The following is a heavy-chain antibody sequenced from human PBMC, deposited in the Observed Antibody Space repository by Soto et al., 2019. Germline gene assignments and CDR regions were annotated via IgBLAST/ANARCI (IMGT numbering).Heavy chain of an antibody. Sequence: PGGSLRLSCAASGFSFSNYAMSWVRQAPGRGLEWVSDISSRGSTIYYADSVKGRFTISRDNAKNSLYLQMNSLRAEDTAVYYCASGGVSLGLSVFVYDILTGYPQTWGQGTLVTVPS. CDR2: ISSRGSTI. J-gene: IGHJ4*02. CDR3: ASGGVSLGLSVFVYDILTGYPQT. V-gene: IGHV3-11*01. D-gene: IGHD3-9*01. CDR1: GFSFSNYA.